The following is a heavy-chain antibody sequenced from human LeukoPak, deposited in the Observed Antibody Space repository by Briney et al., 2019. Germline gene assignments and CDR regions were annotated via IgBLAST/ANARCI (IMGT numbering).Heavy chain of an antibody. D-gene: IGHD2-15*01. CDR1: GFTFDDYA. J-gene: IGHJ2*01. CDR3: ARDRVVGFDL. V-gene: IGHV3-9*03. CDR2: ISWNSGSI. Sequence: PGRSLRLSCAASGFTFDDYAMHWVRQAPGKGLEWVSGISWNSGSIGYADSVKGRFTISRDNAKNSLYLQMNSLRAEDMALYYCARDRVVGFDLWGRGTLVTVSS.